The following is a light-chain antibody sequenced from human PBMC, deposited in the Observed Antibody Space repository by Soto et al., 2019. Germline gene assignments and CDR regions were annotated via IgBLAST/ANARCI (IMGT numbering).Light chain of an antibody. Sequence: DIQMTQSPSFLSASVGGRITITCRASQSVTNYLNWYQQKPGKAPKLLIFAASSLQSGVPSRFSGSGSGTDFTLTVTNLQHEDFATYYCQQSDSYSEALGQATKVDSK. CDR3: QQSDSYSEA. CDR2: AAS. V-gene: IGKV1-39*01. CDR1: QSVTNY. J-gene: IGKJ1*01.